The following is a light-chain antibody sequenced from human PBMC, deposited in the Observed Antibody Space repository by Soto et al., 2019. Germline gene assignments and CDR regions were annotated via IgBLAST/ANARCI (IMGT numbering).Light chain of an antibody. CDR3: QQSFSSSWT. CDR1: NTSSSW. CDR2: QAS. Sequence: DIQITQSPSSLSASEGDRVTITCRANNTSSSWLAWYQQKPGKAPKLLIYQASTLTSGIPYRFSGSGSGTEFTLTISSLQPDDFAAYYCQQSFSSSWTFGQGTKVDIK. J-gene: IGKJ1*01. V-gene: IGKV1-5*03.